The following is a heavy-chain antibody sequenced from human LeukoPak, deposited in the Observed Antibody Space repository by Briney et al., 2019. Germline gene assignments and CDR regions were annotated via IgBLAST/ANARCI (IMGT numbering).Heavy chain of an antibody. CDR1: GFSLSSNG. CDR2: ISHDGDT. J-gene: IGHJ6*02. Sequence: GGSLRLSCAASGFSLSSNGMHWVRQVTGKGLEWVSSISHDGDTYYSASVKGRFTISRENAENSLYLQMDSLAGGDTAVYYCARETPVARGAFYGMDVWGQGTPVTASS. D-gene: IGHD3-10*01. CDR3: ARETPVARGAFYGMDV. V-gene: IGHV3-13*01.